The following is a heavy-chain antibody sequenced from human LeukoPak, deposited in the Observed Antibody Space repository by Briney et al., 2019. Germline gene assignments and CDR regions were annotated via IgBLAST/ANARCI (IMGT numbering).Heavy chain of an antibody. J-gene: IGHJ4*02. CDR3: TADLRIGVVVVVAATFDY. Sequence: VRTLRLSCAASGFTFSNACMSWVRQAPGKGLEWVGRIKIKTDGGTTDYAAPVKGRFTISRDDSKNTLYLQMNSLKTEDTAVYYCTADLRIGVVVVVAATFDYWGQGTLVTVSS. CDR1: GFTFSNAC. CDR2: IKIKTDGGTT. V-gene: IGHV3-15*01. D-gene: IGHD2-15*01.